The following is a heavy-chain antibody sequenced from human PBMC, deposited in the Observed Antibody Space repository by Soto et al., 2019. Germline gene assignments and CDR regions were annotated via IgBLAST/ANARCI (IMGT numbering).Heavy chain of an antibody. CDR3: ARRRDDGDYAY. D-gene: IGHD4-17*01. V-gene: IGHV2-5*02. CDR1: GFSLSTSGVG. Sequence: QITLKESGPTLVKPTETLTLTCTFSGFSLSTSGVGVGWIRQPPGKALEWLGIIYWDDDKRYSPSLKSRLTIAKDTSKNQVVLIMSNMDPVDTATYYFARRRDDGDYAYWGQGTLVTVSS. CDR2: IYWDDDK. J-gene: IGHJ4*02.